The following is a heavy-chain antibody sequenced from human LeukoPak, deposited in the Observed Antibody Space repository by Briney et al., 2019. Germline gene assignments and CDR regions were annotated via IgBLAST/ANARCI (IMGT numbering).Heavy chain of an antibody. CDR3: ASTTGNPYYYYGMDV. Sequence: GESLKISCQGSGYSFTSYWIGWVRQMPGKGLEWMGIIYPGDSDTRYSPSFQGQVTISADKSISTAYLQWSSLKASDTAMYYCASTTGNPYYYYGMDVWGQGTTVTVSS. V-gene: IGHV5-51*01. CDR2: IYPGDSDT. J-gene: IGHJ6*02. CDR1: GYSFTSYW. D-gene: IGHD1-1*01.